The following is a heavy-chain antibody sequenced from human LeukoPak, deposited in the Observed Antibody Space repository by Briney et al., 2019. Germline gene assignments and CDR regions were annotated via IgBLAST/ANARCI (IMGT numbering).Heavy chain of an antibody. CDR1: GGSISSGSYY. J-gene: IGHJ4*02. CDR3: ARSELLRYCSSTSCHALDY. D-gene: IGHD2-2*01. V-gene: IGHV4-61*02. CDR2: IYTSGST. Sequence: SETLSLTCTVSGGSISSGSYYWSWIRQPAGKGLEWIGRIYTSGSTNYNPSLKSRVTISVDTSKNQFSLKLSSVTAADTAVYYCARSELLRYCSSTSCHALDYWGQGTLVTVSS.